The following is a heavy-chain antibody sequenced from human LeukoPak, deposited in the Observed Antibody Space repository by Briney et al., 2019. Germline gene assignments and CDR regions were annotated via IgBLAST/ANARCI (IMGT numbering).Heavy chain of an antibody. Sequence: GGSLRLSCAASGFTFSSYIMNWVRQAPGKGLEWVSSISSSSSYMYYADSVKGRFTISRDNAKKSLYLQMNSLRAEDTAVYYCAREGCSAGSCRFDYWGQGTVVIVSS. J-gene: IGHJ4*02. D-gene: IGHD2-15*01. CDR1: GFTFSSYI. CDR3: AREGCSAGSCRFDY. CDR2: ISSSSSYM. V-gene: IGHV3-21*01.